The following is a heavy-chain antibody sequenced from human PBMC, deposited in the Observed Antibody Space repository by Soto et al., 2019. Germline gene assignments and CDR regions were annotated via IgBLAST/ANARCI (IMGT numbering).Heavy chain of an antibody. J-gene: IGHJ4*02. CDR3: ARIDFGDSY. CDR2: LHSNGRT. CDR1: GFTASEKY. D-gene: IGHD4-17*01. V-gene: IGHV3-53*05. Sequence: GGSLRLSCAASGFTASEKYMSWVRQAPGKGLEWVSVLHSNGRTYYADSVKGRFTISRDNSKNTVYLQMNSLRVEDAAMYYCARIDFGDSYWGQGTPVTVSS.